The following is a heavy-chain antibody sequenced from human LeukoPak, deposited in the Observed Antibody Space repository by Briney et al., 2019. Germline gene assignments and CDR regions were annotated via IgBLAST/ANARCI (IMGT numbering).Heavy chain of an antibody. V-gene: IGHV3-74*01. D-gene: IGHD3-3*01. CDR3: ARGSRFGVVGRDAFDI. CDR1: GFTFSSYW. CDR2: INSDGSSI. Sequence: GGSLRLSCAASGFTFSSYWMHWVRQAPGKGLVWVSRINSDGSSITYADSVEGRFTISRDNAKNTLYLQMNSLRAEDTAVYYCARGSRFGVVGRDAFDIWGQGTVVTVSS. J-gene: IGHJ3*02.